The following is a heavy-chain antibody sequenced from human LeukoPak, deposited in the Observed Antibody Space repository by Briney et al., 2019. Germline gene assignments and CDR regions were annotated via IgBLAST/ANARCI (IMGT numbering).Heavy chain of an antibody. V-gene: IGHV4-59*10. CDR2: IFTGGTT. D-gene: IGHD4-23*01. J-gene: IGHJ5*02. CDR3: ARVTLGRWYFDT. CDR1: GVSISSFH. Sequence: SETLSLTCAVSGVSISSFHWSWIRQPAGKGLEWIGHIFTGGTTNYNPPLKSRLTMSLDTSKNQFSRNLRSVTAADTAVYYCARVTLGRWYFDTSGQGTPLTVSS.